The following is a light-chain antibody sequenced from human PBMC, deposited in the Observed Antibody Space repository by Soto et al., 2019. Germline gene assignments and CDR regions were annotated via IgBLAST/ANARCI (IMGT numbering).Light chain of an antibody. CDR1: SSNIGSNT. V-gene: IGLV1-44*01. J-gene: IGLJ2*01. CDR2: SNH. Sequence: QSVLTQPPSASGTPGQRVTLSCSGSSSNIGSNTVNWYQQLPGTAPKLLIYSNHQRPSVVPDRFAGSKSGTSGSLAISGLQSEDAAHYYCAAWHVRPDSPGVFRGGTKVPVL. CDR3: AAWHVRPDSPGV.